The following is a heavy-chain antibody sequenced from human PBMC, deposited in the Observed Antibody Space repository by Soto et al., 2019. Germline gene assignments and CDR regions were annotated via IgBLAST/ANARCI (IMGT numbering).Heavy chain of an antibody. CDR2: ISSGGTYT. CDR3: ARTFVDGMAGFGP. J-gene: IGHJ5*02. V-gene: IGHV3-74*01. Sequence: EVHLVESGGGLVQPGGSLRLSCAASGFTLSTYWMHWVRQVPGKGLVWVSRISSGGTYTNYADSVKGRFTISRDSARNTRFLQMNYLTAEDTAVYYCARTFVDGMAGFGPWGQGTLVTVSS. D-gene: IGHD2-15*01. CDR1: GFTLSTYW.